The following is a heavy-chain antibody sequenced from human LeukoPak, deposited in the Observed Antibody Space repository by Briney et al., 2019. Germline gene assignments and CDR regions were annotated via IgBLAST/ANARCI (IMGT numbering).Heavy chain of an antibody. CDR2: ISWNSGTI. CDR1: GFSFDDYA. J-gene: IGHJ6*03. V-gene: IGHV3-9*01. D-gene: IGHD1-26*01. CDR3: AKGSLATGSSYHYYFMDV. Sequence: AGGSLRLSCTASGFSFDDYAMNWVRQAPGKGLEWVSNISWNSGTINYAASVKGRFTISRDNAKNALYLQMNSLRRDDTALYYCAKGSLATGSSYHYYFMDVWGKGTTVTVSS.